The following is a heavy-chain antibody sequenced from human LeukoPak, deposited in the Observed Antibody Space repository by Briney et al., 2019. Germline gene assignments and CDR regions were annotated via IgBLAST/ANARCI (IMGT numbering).Heavy chain of an antibody. Sequence: GGSLRLSCAASGFTFDDFGMSWVRQAPGKGLEWVSGINWNGGSTGYADSVKGRFTITRDNAKKSLYLQMNSLRAEDTALYYCARDQDTRYNWNDVSAFDIWGQGTMVTVSS. CDR2: INWNGGST. CDR1: GFTFDDFG. D-gene: IGHD1-1*01. J-gene: IGHJ3*02. CDR3: ARDQDTRYNWNDVSAFDI. V-gene: IGHV3-20*04.